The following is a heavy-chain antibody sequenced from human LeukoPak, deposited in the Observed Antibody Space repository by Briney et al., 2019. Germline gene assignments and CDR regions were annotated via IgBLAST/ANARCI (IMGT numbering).Heavy chain of an antibody. CDR2: IKSKTAGGTT. CDR3: TTDASPYCTSGKCYTGGNFDY. Sequence: GGSLRLSCAASGFTFSNAWMSWVRQAPGKGLEWVGRIKSKTAGGTTDYAAPLKGRFIISRDNSQNTVYLQMNSLQTEDTAVYYCTTDASPYCTSGKCYTGGNFDYWGQGTLVTVSS. J-gene: IGHJ4*02. CDR1: GFTFSNAW. D-gene: IGHD2-8*01. V-gene: IGHV3-15*01.